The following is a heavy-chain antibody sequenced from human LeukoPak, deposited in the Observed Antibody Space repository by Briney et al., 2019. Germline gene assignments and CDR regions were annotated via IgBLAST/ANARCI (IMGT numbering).Heavy chain of an antibody. D-gene: IGHD6-19*01. V-gene: IGHV4-34*01. Sequence: PSETLSLTCAVYGGSFSGYYWSWIRQPPGKGLEWIGEINHSGSTNYNPSLKSRVTISVDTSKNQFSLKLSSVSAADTAVYYCARVKRGSSGWPFDYWGQGTLVTVSS. CDR3: ARVKRGSSGWPFDY. J-gene: IGHJ4*02. CDR2: INHSGST. CDR1: GGSFSGYY.